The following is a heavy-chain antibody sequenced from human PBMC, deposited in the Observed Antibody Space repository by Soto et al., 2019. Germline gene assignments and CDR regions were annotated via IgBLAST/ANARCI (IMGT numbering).Heavy chain of an antibody. D-gene: IGHD1-26*01. Sequence: EVQLVESGGGLVKPGGSLRLSCAASGFDFSNGWMSWVRQAPGKGLEWVGRIKSKVHGETTDYAAHVKGRFTISRDDSRNTLYLQMQSLQTEDTAVYYCSTDEWEWGQGTLVTVSS. CDR3: STDEWE. V-gene: IGHV3-15*05. CDR2: IKSKVHGETT. CDR1: GFDFSNGW. J-gene: IGHJ4*02.